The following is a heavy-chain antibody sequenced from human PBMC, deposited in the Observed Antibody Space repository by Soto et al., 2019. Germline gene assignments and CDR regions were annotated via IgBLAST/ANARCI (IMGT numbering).Heavy chain of an antibody. CDR1: GFTFSDYY. Sequence: PGGSLRLSCAASGFTFSDYYMSWIRQAPGKGLEWVSYISSSGSTIYYADSVKGRFTISRDNAKNSLYLQMNSLRAEDTAVYYCARDRPDCSSTSCYGYYFDYWGQGTLVTVSS. J-gene: IGHJ4*02. CDR2: ISSSGSTI. V-gene: IGHV3-11*01. D-gene: IGHD2-2*01. CDR3: ARDRPDCSSTSCYGYYFDY.